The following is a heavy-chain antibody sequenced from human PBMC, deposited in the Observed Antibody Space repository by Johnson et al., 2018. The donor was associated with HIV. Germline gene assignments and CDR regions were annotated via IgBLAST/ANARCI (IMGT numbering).Heavy chain of an antibody. J-gene: IGHJ3*02. Sequence: QVQLVESGGGLVKPGGSLRLSCAASGFTFSDYYMSWIRQAPGKGLEWVSYISSSGNTIYYADSVKGRFSISRDNSKNTLYLQMNSLRVEDTAVYYCASEIVYDILTGAFDIWGQGTMVTVSS. CDR1: GFTFSDYY. D-gene: IGHD3-9*01. CDR2: ISSSGNTI. CDR3: ASEIVYDILTGAFDI. V-gene: IGHV3-11*04.